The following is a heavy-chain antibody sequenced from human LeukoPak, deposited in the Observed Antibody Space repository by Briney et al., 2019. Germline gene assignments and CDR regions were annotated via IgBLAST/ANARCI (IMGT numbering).Heavy chain of an antibody. CDR3: ARTIRGY. D-gene: IGHD3-10*01. V-gene: IGHV3-7*01. J-gene: IGHJ4*02. CDR1: GFTFSNYW. Sequence: PGGSLRLSCAASGFTFSNYWMGWVSQAPGQGLEWVANIKEDGSEKYYVDFVKGRFTISRDNAKNSLYLQMNSLRAEDTAVYYCARTIRGYWGQGTLVTVSS. CDR2: IKEDGSEK.